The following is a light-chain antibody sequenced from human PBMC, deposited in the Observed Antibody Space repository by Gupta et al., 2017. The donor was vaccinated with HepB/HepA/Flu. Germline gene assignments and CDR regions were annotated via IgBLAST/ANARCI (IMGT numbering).Light chain of an antibody. CDR1: SSYVGRNN. Sequence: QPVLPQSTSVSGTPGRRVTISCSGSSSYVGRNNVHWYQQLPGTAPKLLMYYDGKRRSGAPERVSGSKSGTSATLAISGLQSEDGADYYCAAWDTSLNVVVFGGGTKLTVL. V-gene: IGLV1-44*01. CDR3: AAWDTSLNVVV. CDR2: YDG. J-gene: IGLJ2*01.